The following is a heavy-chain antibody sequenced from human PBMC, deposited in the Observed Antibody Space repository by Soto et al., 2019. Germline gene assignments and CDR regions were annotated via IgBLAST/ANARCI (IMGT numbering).Heavy chain of an antibody. D-gene: IGHD1-26*01. CDR3: ARGGAITDFYFDY. CDR2: IYYSGRT. J-gene: IGHJ4*02. CDR1: GGSITNDYYY. V-gene: IGHV4-30-4*01. Sequence: QVPLQESGPGLVKPSQTLSLTCNVSGGSITNDYYYWSWIRQPPGRGLEWIGYIYYSGRTYYNPSLKSRVIISLDTSKNQFSLRLSSVTAADTAVYYCARGGAITDFYFDYWGQGTLVTVSS.